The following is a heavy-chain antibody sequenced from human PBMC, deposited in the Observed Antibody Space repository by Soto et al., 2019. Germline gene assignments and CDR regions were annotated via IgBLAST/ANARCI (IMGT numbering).Heavy chain of an antibody. CDR1: GYTFTSYG. J-gene: IGHJ3*02. CDR3: ARLADIVVVVADDDFDI. CDR2: ISAYNANT. Sequence: QVQLVQSGAEVKKPGASVKVSCKASGYTFTSYGISWVRQAPGQGLEWMGWISAYNANTNYAQKLQGRVTMTTDTSTSTAYMELGSLRSDDTAVYYCARLADIVVVVADDDFDIWGQGTMVTVSS. V-gene: IGHV1-18*01. D-gene: IGHD2-15*01.